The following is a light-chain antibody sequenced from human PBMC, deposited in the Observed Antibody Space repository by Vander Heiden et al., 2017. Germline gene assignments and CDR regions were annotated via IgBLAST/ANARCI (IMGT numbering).Light chain of an antibody. CDR2: GAS. V-gene: IGKV3-20*01. J-gene: IGKJ3*01. CDR3: QHYGSSPLFT. Sequence: EIVLTQSPGPLSLSPGERASLSCRASQSVSSSDLTWYQQKPGQAPRLLIYGASSRATAIPDRFSGSGSGTDFTLTISRLEPEDFAVYYCQHYGSSPLFTFGPGTKVDIK. CDR1: QSVSSSD.